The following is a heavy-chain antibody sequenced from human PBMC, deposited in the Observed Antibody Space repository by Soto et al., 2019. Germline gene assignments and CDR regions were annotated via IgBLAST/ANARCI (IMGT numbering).Heavy chain of an antibody. CDR2: IYHSGST. J-gene: IGHJ4*02. CDR1: GGSISSSNW. Sequence: SETLSLTCAVSGGSISSSNWWSWVRQPPGKGLEWIGEIYHSGSTNYNPSLKSRVTISVDKSKNQSSLKLSSVTAADTAVYYCARDRRGSGYYFTFDYWGQGTLVTVSS. D-gene: IGHD3-22*01. CDR3: ARDRRGSGYYFTFDY. V-gene: IGHV4-4*02.